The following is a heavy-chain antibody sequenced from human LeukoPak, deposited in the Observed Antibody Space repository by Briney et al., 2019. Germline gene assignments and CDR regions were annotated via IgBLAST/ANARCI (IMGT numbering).Heavy chain of an antibody. Sequence: PSETLSLTCTVSVGSNSSSSYYWGWLRQPPGQGLDWIGRDYYSGSTYYNPSLKSRVTISVDTSKNQFSLKLSSVTAADTAVYYCATFYYCDSSSWGQGTLVTVSS. D-gene: IGHD3-22*01. CDR3: ATFYYCDSSS. CDR2: DYYSGST. J-gene: IGHJ4*02. CDR1: VGSNSSSSYY. V-gene: IGHV4-39*01.